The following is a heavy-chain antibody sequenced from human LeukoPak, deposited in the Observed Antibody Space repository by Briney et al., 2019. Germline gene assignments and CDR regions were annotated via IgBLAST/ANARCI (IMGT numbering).Heavy chain of an antibody. CDR1: GYTFTGYY. D-gene: IGHD6-6*01. Sequence: ASVKVSCKASGYTFTGYYMHWVRQAPGQGLEWMGWINPNSGGTNYAQKFQGRVTMTRDTSTDTAYMELSSLRSEDTAVYYCATDPLSSSPWGQGTLVTVSS. V-gene: IGHV1-2*02. J-gene: IGHJ5*02. CDR2: INPNSGGT. CDR3: ATDPLSSSP.